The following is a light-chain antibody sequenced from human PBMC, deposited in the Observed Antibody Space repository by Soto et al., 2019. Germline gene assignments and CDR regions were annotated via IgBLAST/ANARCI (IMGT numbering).Light chain of an antibody. V-gene: IGLV1-44*01. CDR3: AAWDDSLNGVV. CDR1: NSNIGSNT. CDR2: SSN. J-gene: IGLJ2*01. Sequence: QSVLTQPPSASGTPGQRVTISCSGSNSNIGSNTVNWYRQLPGTAPKLLIYSSNQRPSGVPDRFSGSESGTSVSLAISGLQSEDEADYYCAAWDDSLNGVVFGGGTKLTVL.